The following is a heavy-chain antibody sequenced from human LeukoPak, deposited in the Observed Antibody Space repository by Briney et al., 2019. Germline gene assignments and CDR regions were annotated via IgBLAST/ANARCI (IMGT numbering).Heavy chain of an antibody. V-gene: IGHV1-46*01. CDR1: GYTFTSYY. Sequence: ASVKVSCKASGYTFTSYYMHWVRQAPGQGLEWMGIINPSGGSTSYAQKFQGRVTMTRDMSTSTVYMELSSLRSEDTAVYYCARGENYYDSSGYPDYWGQGTLVTVSS. CDR2: INPSGGST. D-gene: IGHD3-22*01. J-gene: IGHJ4*02. CDR3: ARGENYYDSSGYPDY.